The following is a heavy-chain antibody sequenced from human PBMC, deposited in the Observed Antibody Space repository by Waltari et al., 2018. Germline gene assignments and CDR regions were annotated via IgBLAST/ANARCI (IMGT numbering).Heavy chain of an antibody. CDR2: IYSGGST. J-gene: IGHJ4*02. CDR1: GFTVSSNY. D-gene: IGHD3-22*01. V-gene: IGHV3-53*01. Sequence: EVQLVESGGGLIQPGGSLRLSCAASGFTVSSNYMSWVRQAPGKGLEWVSVIYSGGSTYYADSVKGRFTISRYNSKNTLYLQMNSLRAEDTAVYYCARSPPSHYDSSGYVDYWGQGTLVTVSS. CDR3: ARSPPSHYDSSGYVDY.